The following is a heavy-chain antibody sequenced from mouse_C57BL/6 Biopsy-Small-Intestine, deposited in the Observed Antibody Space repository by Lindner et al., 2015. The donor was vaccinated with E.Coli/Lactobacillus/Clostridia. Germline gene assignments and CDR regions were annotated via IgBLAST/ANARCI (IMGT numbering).Heavy chain of an antibody. D-gene: IGHD1-1*01. CDR1: GFTFSDYG. V-gene: IGHV5-17*01. J-gene: IGHJ1*01. CDR2: ISSGSSTI. CDR3: ARRYYGSSYVYFDV. Sequence: VQLQESWGGLVKPGGSLKLSCAASGFTFSDYGMHWVRQAPEKGLEWVAYISSGSSTIYYADTVKGRFTISRDNAKNTLFLQMTSLRSEDTAMYYCARRYYGSSYVYFDVWGAGTTVTVSS.